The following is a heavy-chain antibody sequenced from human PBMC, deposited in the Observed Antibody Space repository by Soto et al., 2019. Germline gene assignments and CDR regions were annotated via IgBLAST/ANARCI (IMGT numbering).Heavy chain of an antibody. D-gene: IGHD2-21*02. V-gene: IGHV4-59*01. CDR2: MYNTGST. CDR1: GGTISRYY. CDR3: ARDLWGYCGTDCYPLDV. J-gene: IGHJ6*02. Sequence: QVQLQESGPGLVKPSETLSLTCTVSGGTISRYYWSWIRQPPGTGLEWIGYMYNTGSTVYNPSFKSRVTRSVDTSKNQFSLTLNSVTAADTAVYYCARDLWGYCGTDCYPLDVWGQGTTVTVSS.